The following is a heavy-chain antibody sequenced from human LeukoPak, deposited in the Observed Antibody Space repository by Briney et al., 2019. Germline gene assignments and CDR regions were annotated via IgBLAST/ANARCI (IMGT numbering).Heavy chain of an antibody. CDR2: IIPIFGTA. Sequence: SVKVSCKASGGTFSSYAISWVRQAPGQGLEWMGGIIPIFGTANYAQKFQGRVTITADESTSTAYMELSSLRSEDTAVYYCARVGPYRRYFDWLGFDYWGQGTLVTVSS. V-gene: IGHV1-69*13. CDR3: ARVGPYRRYFDWLGFDY. CDR1: GGTFSSYA. D-gene: IGHD3-9*01. J-gene: IGHJ4*02.